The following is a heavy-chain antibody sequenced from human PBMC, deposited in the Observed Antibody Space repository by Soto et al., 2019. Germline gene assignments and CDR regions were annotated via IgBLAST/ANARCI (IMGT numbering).Heavy chain of an antibody. CDR2: IYYSGST. V-gene: IGHV4-59*01. D-gene: IGHD5-12*01. CDR3: ARRSIRDGAETSGFDY. J-gene: IGHJ4*02. CDR1: GGSISSYY. Sequence: SETLSLTCTVSGGSISSYYWSWIRQPPGKGLEWIGYIYYSGSTNYNPSLKSRVTISVDTSKNQFSLKLSSVTAADTAVYYCARRSIRDGAETSGFDYWGQGTLVTVSS.